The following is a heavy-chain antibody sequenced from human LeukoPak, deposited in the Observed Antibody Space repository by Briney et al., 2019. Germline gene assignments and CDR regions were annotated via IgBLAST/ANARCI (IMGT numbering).Heavy chain of an antibody. Sequence: SVKVSCKASGGTFSSYSISWVRRAPGQGLEWMGGIIPIFGTANYAQKFQGRVTITADESTSTAYMELSSLRSEDTALYYCARELFYGGNNDAYFDYWGQGTLVTVSS. D-gene: IGHD4-23*01. CDR2: IIPIFGTA. J-gene: IGHJ4*02. CDR3: ARELFYGGNNDAYFDY. CDR1: GGTFSSYS. V-gene: IGHV1-69*13.